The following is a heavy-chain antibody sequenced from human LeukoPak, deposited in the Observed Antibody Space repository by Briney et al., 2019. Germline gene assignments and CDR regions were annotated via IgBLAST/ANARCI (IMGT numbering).Heavy chain of an antibody. Sequence: ASVKVSCKASGYTFTTYDLYRVREATGQGLEWMGWMNPNSGNTGYAQKFQGRVTMTRNTSISTAYMELNNLTSEDTAVYYCARRIRGAPTDHWGQGTLVTVSS. CDR2: MNPNSGNT. J-gene: IGHJ4*02. D-gene: IGHD3-10*01. CDR3: ARRIRGAPTDH. CDR1: GYTFTTYD. V-gene: IGHV1-8*01.